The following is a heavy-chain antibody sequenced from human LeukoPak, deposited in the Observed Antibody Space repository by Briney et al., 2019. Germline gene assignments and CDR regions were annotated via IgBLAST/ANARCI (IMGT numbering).Heavy chain of an antibody. Sequence: SETLSLTCTVSGGSISSSSYYWGWIRQPPGKGLEWIGSIYYSGSTYYNPSLKSRVTISVDTSKNQFSLKLSSVTAADTAVYYCARDPQYYDILTGYYYYYMDVWGKGTTVTVSS. CDR2: IYYSGST. D-gene: IGHD3-9*01. J-gene: IGHJ6*03. CDR3: ARDPQYYDILTGYYYYYMDV. V-gene: IGHV4-39*07. CDR1: GGSISSSSYY.